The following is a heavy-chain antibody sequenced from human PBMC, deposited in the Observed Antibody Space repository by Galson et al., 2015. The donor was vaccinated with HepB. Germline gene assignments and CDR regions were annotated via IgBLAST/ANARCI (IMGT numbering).Heavy chain of an antibody. CDR2: IWYDGSNK. D-gene: IGHD6-13*01. CDR1: GFTFSSYG. CDR3: GLVQGGLDY. V-gene: IGHV3-33*01. Sequence: SLRLSCAASGFTFSSYGMHWVRQAPGKGLEWVAVIWYDGSNKNYAGSVKGRFTISRDNSKNTLYLQMNSLRAEDTAVYYCGLVQGGLDYWGQGTLVTVSS. J-gene: IGHJ4*02.